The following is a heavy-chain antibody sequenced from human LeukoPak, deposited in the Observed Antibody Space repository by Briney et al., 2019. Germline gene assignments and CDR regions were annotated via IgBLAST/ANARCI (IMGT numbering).Heavy chain of an antibody. D-gene: IGHD5-18*01. V-gene: IGHV3-21*01. Sequence: GGSLRLSCAASGFTFSSYSMNWVRQAPGKGLEWVSSISSSSSYIYYADSVKGRFTISRDNAKNSLYLQMNSLRAEDTAAYYCARDMDTAMVTGSPFDYWGQGTLVTVSS. J-gene: IGHJ4*02. CDR1: GFTFSSYS. CDR3: ARDMDTAMVTGSPFDY. CDR2: ISSSSSYI.